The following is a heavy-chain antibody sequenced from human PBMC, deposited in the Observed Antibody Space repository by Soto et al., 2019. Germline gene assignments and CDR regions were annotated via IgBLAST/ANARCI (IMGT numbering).Heavy chain of an antibody. V-gene: IGHV4-30-2*01. CDR3: ARGGLLPDY. D-gene: IGHD6-19*01. J-gene: IGHJ4*02. Sequence: QLQLQESGSGLVKPSQTLSLTCAVSGGSTSSGGYSWSWLRQPPGKGLEWIGYISHSGSTYYNPSRKSRVTISVDKSKNQFSLRLSSVTAADTAVYYCARGGLLPDYWGQGTLVTVSS. CDR1: GGSTSSGGYS. CDR2: ISHSGST.